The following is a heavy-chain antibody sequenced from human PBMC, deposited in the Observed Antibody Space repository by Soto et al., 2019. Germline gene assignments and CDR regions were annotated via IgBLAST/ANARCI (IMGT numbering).Heavy chain of an antibody. Sequence: SETLSLTCSVSGDSVTVGHYYWSWIRQPPGKVLEWIGHIFFTGATNYSPSLKSRVTMSVDSSKSQFSLNLTSVTAADSAIYFCATARSDSATSRLDRRLDVWGQGTTVTVSS. J-gene: IGHJ6*02. CDR2: IFFTGAT. D-gene: IGHD2-2*01. V-gene: IGHV4-61*01. CDR3: ATARSDSATSRLDRRLDV. CDR1: GDSVTVGHYY.